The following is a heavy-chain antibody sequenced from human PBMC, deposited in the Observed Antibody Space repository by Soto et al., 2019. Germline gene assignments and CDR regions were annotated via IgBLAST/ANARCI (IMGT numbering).Heavy chain of an antibody. V-gene: IGHV4-39*01. CDR3: GRVYANYRAWFGL. D-gene: IGHD4-17*01. CDR2: IYYDEST. Sequence: PSETLSLTCTVSGASLTSSTYSWGWLRQPPGKGLEWIGAIYYDESTFYSPSLKSRLTISVDTSKSQFSLRLTSMTAADTAVYYCGRVYANYRAWFGLWGQGALVTVSS. J-gene: IGHJ5*02. CDR1: GASLTSSTYS.